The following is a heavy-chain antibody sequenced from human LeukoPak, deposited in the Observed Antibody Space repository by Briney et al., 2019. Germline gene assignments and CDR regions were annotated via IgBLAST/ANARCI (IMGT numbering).Heavy chain of an antibody. V-gene: IGHV3-23*01. CDR2: ISGSGGNT. Sequence: GGSLRLSCAASGFTFSNYAMSWVRQAPGKGLEWVSTISGSGGNTYYADSVKDRFTISRDSSKNTLYLQMNSLRAEDTAVYYCAKNRQQLDYWGQGTLVTVSS. D-gene: IGHD6-13*01. CDR3: AKNRQQLDY. CDR1: GFTFSNYA. J-gene: IGHJ4*02.